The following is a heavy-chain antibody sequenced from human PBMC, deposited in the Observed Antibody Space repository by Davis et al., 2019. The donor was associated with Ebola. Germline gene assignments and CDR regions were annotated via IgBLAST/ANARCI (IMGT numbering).Heavy chain of an antibody. CDR3: ARGKYCSSTSCYHSYYYYMDV. CDR1: GFTFSTYS. J-gene: IGHJ6*03. V-gene: IGHV3-48*01. CDR2: ISSSSTTI. Sequence: GESLKISCAASGFTFSTYSMNWVRQAPGKGLEWVSYISSSSTTIYYADSVKGRFTISRDNAKNSLYLQMNSLRAEDTAVYYCARGKYCSSTSCYHSYYYYMDVWGKGTTVTVSS. D-gene: IGHD2-2*01.